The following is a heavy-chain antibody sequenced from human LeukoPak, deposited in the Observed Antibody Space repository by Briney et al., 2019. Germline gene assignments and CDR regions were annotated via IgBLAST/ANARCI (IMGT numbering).Heavy chain of an antibody. CDR1: GGSISSYY. J-gene: IGHJ4*02. D-gene: IGHD2-8*01. Sequence: SETLSLTCTVSGGSISSYYWSWIRQPPGKGLEWIGYIYYSGSTNYNPSLKGRVTISVDTSKNQFSLKLSSVTAADTAVYYCARGFGVNYWGQGTLVTVSS. CDR2: IYYSGST. V-gene: IGHV4-59*01. CDR3: ARGFGVNY.